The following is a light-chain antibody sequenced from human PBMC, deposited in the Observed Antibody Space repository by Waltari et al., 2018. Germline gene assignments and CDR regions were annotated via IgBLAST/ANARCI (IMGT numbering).Light chain of an antibody. CDR3: MQARQTPWT. CDR2: LVS. V-gene: IGKV2-28*01. J-gene: IGKJ1*01. Sequence: DIVMTQSPRFLPVTPGEPVSIPSRSSQSLLHSSGYTFLDWYLQKPGQSPQLLIYLVSNRASGVPDRFSGSGSGTDFTLKISRVEAEDVGVYYCMQARQTPWTFGQGTKVEIK. CDR1: QSLLHSSGYTF.